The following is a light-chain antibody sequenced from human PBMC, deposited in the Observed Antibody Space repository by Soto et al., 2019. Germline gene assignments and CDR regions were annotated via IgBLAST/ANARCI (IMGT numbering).Light chain of an antibody. CDR1: QSISSY. CDR2: AAS. Sequence: DIQMTQSPSSLSASVGDRVTITCRASQSISSYLNWYHQKPGKTPNLLIYAASSLQSVVPSRFSGSGSGTEFTLNISSLQPEDFATYYCQQSYSPSFTFGQGTRLEIK. J-gene: IGKJ5*01. V-gene: IGKV1-39*01. CDR3: QQSYSPSFT.